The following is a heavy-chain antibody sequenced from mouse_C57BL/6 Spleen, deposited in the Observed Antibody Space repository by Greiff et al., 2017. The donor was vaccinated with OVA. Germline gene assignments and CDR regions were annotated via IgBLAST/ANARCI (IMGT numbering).Heavy chain of an antibody. CDR3: AREGTARALYYYAMDY. CDR2: INPSNGGT. V-gene: IGHV1-53*01. J-gene: IGHJ4*01. Sequence: QVQLQQPGTELVKPGASVKLSCKASGYTFTSYWMHWVKQRPGQGLEWIGNINPSNGGTNYNEKFKSKATLPVDQSSSTAYMQLSSLTSEDSAVYYCAREGTARALYYYAMDYWGQGTSVTVSS. D-gene: IGHD3-3*01. CDR1: GYTFTSYW.